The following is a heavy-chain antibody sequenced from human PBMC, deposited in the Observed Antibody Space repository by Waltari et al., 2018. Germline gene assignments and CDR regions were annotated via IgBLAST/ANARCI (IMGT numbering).Heavy chain of an antibody. J-gene: IGHJ2*01. CDR1: GYTFTSYD. V-gene: IGHV1-8*01. CDR3: ARSPAVYRVHWYFDL. CDR2: MNPNSGNT. Sequence: QVQLVQSGAEVKKPGASVKVSCKASGYTFTSYDINWVRQATGQGLEWMGWMNPNSGNTGYAQKFHCRATITRNTSISTAYMELSSLRSEDTAVYYCARSPAVYRVHWYFDLWGRGTLVTVSS.